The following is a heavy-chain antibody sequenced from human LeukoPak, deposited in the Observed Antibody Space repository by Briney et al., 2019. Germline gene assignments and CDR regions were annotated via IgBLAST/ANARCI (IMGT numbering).Heavy chain of an antibody. V-gene: IGHV3-30*18. CDR3: AKDMSGGDCPDY. Sequence: GRALRLSCAASAFTFSSYGMHWVRQAPGKGLEWVALISYDGSDKDYAKSVKGRFTISRDNSKNTLYLQMNSLRAEDTAVYYCAKDMSGGDCPDYWGQGTLVTVSS. J-gene: IGHJ4*02. D-gene: IGHD2-21*02. CDR1: AFTFSSYG. CDR2: ISYDGSDK.